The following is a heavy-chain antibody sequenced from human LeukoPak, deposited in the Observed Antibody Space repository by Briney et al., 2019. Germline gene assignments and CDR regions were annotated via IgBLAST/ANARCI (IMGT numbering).Heavy chain of an antibody. Sequence: SGGSLRLSCAASGFTFSSYAMSWVRQAPGKGLEWVSGISGSGGSTYYADSVKGRFAISRDNSKNTLYLQMNSLRAEDTAVYYCARGGKSDYYDSSGYWYAFDIWGQGTMVTVSS. V-gene: IGHV3-23*01. CDR1: GFTFSSYA. CDR2: ISGSGGST. CDR3: ARGGKSDYYDSSGYWYAFDI. J-gene: IGHJ3*02. D-gene: IGHD3-22*01.